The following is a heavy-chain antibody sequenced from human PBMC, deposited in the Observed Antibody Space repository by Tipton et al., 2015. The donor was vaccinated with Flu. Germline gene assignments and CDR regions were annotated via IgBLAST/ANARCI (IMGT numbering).Heavy chain of an antibody. Sequence: TLSLTCAVFGGSFSGYYWSWIRQSPGKGLEWIGSIYYSGSTYYNPSLKSRITISIDTSKNQFSLRLSSVTAADTAVYYCASSVVAGVDYWGQGALVTVSS. CDR3: ASSVVAGVDY. CDR1: GGSFSGYY. J-gene: IGHJ4*02. CDR2: IYYSGST. V-gene: IGHV4-34*01. D-gene: IGHD2-21*01.